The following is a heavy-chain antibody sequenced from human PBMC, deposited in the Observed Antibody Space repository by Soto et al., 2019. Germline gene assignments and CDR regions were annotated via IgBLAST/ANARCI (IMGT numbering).Heavy chain of an antibody. CDR2: ITVSGGDT. CDR3: ARGSAFSGPYYFVF. Sequence: EVQLLESGGNLVPPGGSLRLSCAASGFTFTNYVMSWVRQAPGKGLEWVSAITVSGGDTYYADSVRGRFTVSRDNSKSTIYHQMNGARAEDAAGYYCARGSAFSGPYYFVFWGQGTLVPVS. J-gene: IGHJ4*02. V-gene: IGHV3-23*01. CDR1: GFTFTNYV.